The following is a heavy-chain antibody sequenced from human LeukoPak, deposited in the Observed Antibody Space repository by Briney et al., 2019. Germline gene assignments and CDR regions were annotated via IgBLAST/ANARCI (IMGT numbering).Heavy chain of an antibody. D-gene: IGHD3-3*01. Sequence: GGSLRLSCAASGFTFSSYAMSWVRQAPGKGLEWVSAISGSGGTTYYAGSVKGRFTISRDNSKNTLYLQMNSLRAEETAVYYCAKEESGGDFWSGLAWGQGTLVTVSS. J-gene: IGHJ5*02. CDR1: GFTFSSYA. V-gene: IGHV3-23*01. CDR3: AKEESGGDFWSGLA. CDR2: ISGSGGTT.